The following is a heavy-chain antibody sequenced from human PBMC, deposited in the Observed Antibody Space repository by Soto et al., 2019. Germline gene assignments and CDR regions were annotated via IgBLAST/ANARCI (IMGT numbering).Heavy chain of an antibody. CDR1: GYTFTSYG. J-gene: IGHJ6*02. Sequence: QVQLVQSGAEVKKPGASVKVSCKASGYTFTSYGISWVRQAPGQGLEWMGWISAYNGNTNYAQKLQGRVTMTTDTSPSTAYMELRSLRSDDTAVYYCARDDAGGDSGYDTRYYYGMDVWCQGTTVTVSS. CDR2: ISAYNGNT. CDR3: ARDDAGGDSGYDTRYYYGMDV. D-gene: IGHD5-12*01. V-gene: IGHV1-18*01.